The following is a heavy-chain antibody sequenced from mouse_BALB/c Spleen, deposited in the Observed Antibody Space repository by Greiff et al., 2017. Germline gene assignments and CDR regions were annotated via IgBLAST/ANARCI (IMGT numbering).Heavy chain of an antibody. Sequence: VQLVESGAELVRPGTSVKVSCKASGYAFTNYLIEWVKQRPGQGLEWIGVINPGSGGTNYNEKFKGKATLTADKSSSTAYMQLSSLTSDDSAVYFCARGPYYYGSSYVDFDYWGQGTTLTVSS. CDR2: INPGSGGT. J-gene: IGHJ2*01. CDR1: GYAFTNYL. CDR3: ARGPYYYGSSYVDFDY. D-gene: IGHD1-1*01. V-gene: IGHV1-54*01.